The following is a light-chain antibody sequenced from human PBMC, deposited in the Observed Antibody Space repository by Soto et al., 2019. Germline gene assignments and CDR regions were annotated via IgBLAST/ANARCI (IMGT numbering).Light chain of an antibody. CDR3: QQYNSYRRK. J-gene: IGKJ1*01. CDR2: KGS. V-gene: IGKV1-5*03. CDR1: QSISSW. Sequence: DIQMTQSPSTLSASVGDRVTITCRASQSISSWLAWYQQKPGKAPKLLIYKGSSLESGVPSRFSGSGSGTEFTLTISSLQPDDFATYYCQQYNSYRRKFGQGTKVEI.